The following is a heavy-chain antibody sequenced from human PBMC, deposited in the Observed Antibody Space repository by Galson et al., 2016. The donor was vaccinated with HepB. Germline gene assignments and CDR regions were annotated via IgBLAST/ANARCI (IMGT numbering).Heavy chain of an antibody. CDR1: GYTFTNYY. D-gene: IGHD2-21*02. CDR3: ARDLPCRGGDCSGDYFYYYGMDV. V-gene: IGHV1-46*01. J-gene: IGHJ6*02. CDR2: INPSGGGT. Sequence: SVKVSCKASGYTFTNYYIHWVRQAPGQGLEWMGIINPSGGGTTYAQKFQGRVIMTRDTSTTTVYMDLSRLGSEDTAVYYCARDLPCRGGDCSGDYFYYYGMDVWGQGTTVTVSS.